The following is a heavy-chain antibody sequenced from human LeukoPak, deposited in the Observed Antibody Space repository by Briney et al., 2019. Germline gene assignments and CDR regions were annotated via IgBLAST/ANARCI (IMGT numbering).Heavy chain of an antibody. D-gene: IGHD1-26*01. CDR3: ARDPGGSYYLPLDY. J-gene: IGHJ4*02. Sequence: GGSLRLSCAASGFTLSAYSMNWVRQAPGKGLEWISYIGISSGNTKYADSVKGRFTISRDNSKNTLYLQMNSLRAEDTAVYYCARDPGGSYYLPLDYWGQGTLVTVSS. CDR1: GFTLSAYS. CDR2: IGISSGNT. V-gene: IGHV3-48*01.